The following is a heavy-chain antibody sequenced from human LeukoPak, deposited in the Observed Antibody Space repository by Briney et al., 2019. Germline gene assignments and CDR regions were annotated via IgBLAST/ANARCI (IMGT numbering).Heavy chain of an antibody. CDR1: GYTFTSYG. V-gene: IGHV1-18*01. Sequence: ASVKVSCKASGYTFTSYGISWVRQAPGHGLEWMGWISAYNGNTNYAQKLQGRVTMTTDTSTSTAYMELRSLRSDDTAVYYCARVPDTELPHYDFWSGYNYYFDYWGEGTLVTVSS. J-gene: IGHJ4*02. CDR2: ISAYNGNT. CDR3: ARVPDTELPHYDFWSGYNYYFDY. D-gene: IGHD3-3*01.